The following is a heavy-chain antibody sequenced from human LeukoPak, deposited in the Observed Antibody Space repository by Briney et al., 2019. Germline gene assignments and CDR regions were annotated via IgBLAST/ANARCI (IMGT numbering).Heavy chain of an antibody. CDR2: INWNGGDT. J-gene: IGHJ4*02. D-gene: IGHD2-8*01. V-gene: IGHV3-20*04. CDR1: GFTFFSYG. Sequence: PGGSLRLSCAASGFTFFSYGMSWLRQGPGKGLEWVAGINWNGGDTGYADSVKGRFTISRDNAKNSLYLQMNSLRAEDTAFYYCAGGYCTNGVCYPAGYWGQGTLVTVSS. CDR3: AGGYCTNGVCYPAGY.